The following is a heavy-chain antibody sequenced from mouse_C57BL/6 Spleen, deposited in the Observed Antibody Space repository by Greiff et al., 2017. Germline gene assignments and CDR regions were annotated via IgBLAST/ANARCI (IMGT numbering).Heavy chain of an antibody. Sequence: VQLQQSGAELVKPGASVKLSCTASGFNIKVYYMHWVKQRTEQGLEWIGRIDPEDGETKYAPKFQGTATITADTSSNTADLQLSSLTSEDTGVYYCARGATVVATGYYWGQGTTLTFAS. V-gene: IGHV14-2*01. CDR1: GFNIKVYY. CDR2: IDPEDGET. D-gene: IGHD1-1*01. CDR3: ARGATVVATGYY. J-gene: IGHJ2*01.